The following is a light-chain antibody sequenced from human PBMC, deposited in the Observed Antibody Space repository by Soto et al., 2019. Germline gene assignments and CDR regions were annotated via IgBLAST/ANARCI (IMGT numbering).Light chain of an antibody. J-gene: IGKJ1*01. CDR2: GAS. CDR3: QQYNNWPRT. Sequence: EIFLTQSPGTLSLSPGEGTTLSCRASESVASLAWYQQKPGQAPRLLIYGASTRATGIPDRFSGSGSGTDFTLTISRLEPEDFAVYYCQQYNNWPRTFGQGTKVDIK. V-gene: IGKV3-20*01. CDR1: ESVAS.